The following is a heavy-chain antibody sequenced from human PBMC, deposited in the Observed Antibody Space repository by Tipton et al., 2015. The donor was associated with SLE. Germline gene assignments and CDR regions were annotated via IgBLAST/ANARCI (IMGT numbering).Heavy chain of an antibody. CDR1: GGSFSGYY. D-gene: IGHD1-26*01. CDR2: INHSGST. Sequence: TLSLTCAVYGGSFSGYYWSWIRQPPGKGLEWIGEINHSGSTNYNPSLKSRVTISVDTSKNQFSLKLSSVTAADTAVYYCARAPPYSGSYFDYWGQGTLVTVSS. V-gene: IGHV4-34*01. J-gene: IGHJ4*02. CDR3: ARAPPYSGSYFDY.